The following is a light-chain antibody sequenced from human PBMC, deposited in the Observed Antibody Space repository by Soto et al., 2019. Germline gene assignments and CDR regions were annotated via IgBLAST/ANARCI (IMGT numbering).Light chain of an antibody. CDR2: LGS. CDR3: MQALQTGA. J-gene: IGKJ1*01. V-gene: IGKV2-28*01. CDR1: QSLLHINGYNY. Sequence: DIVMTQSPLSLPVTPGEPASISCRSSQSLLHINGYNYLDWYLQKPGQSPQLLIYLGSNRASGVPDRFSGSGSGTDFTLKISRVEAEDVGVYYCMQALQTGAFGQGTKVDIK.